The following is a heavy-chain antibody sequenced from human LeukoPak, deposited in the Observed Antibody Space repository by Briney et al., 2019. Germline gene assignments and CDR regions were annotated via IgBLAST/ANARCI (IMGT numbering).Heavy chain of an antibody. CDR1: GFTFSSYA. D-gene: IGHD6-6*01. CDR2: ISGSGGST. CDR3: AKEWWSSSSPLHFDY. Sequence: GGSLRLSCAASGFTFSSYAMSWVRQAPGKGLEWVSAISGSGGSTYYADSVKGRFTISRDNSKNTLYLQMNSLRAEDTALYYCAKEWWSSSSPLHFDYWGQGTLVTVSS. J-gene: IGHJ4*02. V-gene: IGHV3-23*01.